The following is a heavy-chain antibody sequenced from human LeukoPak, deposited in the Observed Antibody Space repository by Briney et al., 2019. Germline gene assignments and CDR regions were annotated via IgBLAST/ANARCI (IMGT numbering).Heavy chain of an antibody. D-gene: IGHD6-19*01. J-gene: IGHJ4*02. Sequence: SGGSLRLSCAASGFTFSSYWMHWVRQAPGKGLVWVSRINTDGSSTSYADSVKGRFTISRDNAKNTLYLQMNSLRAEDTAVYYCAKVLRIAVAGAFDYWGQGTLVTVSS. V-gene: IGHV3-74*01. CDR3: AKVLRIAVAGAFDY. CDR1: GFTFSSYW. CDR2: INTDGSST.